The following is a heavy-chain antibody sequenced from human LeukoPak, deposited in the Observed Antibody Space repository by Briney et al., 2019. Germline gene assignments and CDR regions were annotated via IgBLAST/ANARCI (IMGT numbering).Heavy chain of an antibody. CDR3: AKVAAGTLIDV. D-gene: IGHD1/OR15-1a*01. CDR1: GFAFSSYA. Sequence: PGGPLRLSCATSGFAFSSYAMSWVRQAPGQGLEWVSGISTTGADTYYADSVKGRLTVSRDNFKNTLYLQMNSLRAEDTAIYYCAKVAAGTLIDVWGQGTTVIVSS. J-gene: IGHJ6*02. V-gene: IGHV3-23*01. CDR2: ISTTGADT.